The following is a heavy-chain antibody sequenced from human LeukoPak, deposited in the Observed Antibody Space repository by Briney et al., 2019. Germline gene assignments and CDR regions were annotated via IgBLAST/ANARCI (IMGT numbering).Heavy chain of an antibody. Sequence: SVKVSCKASGGTFSSYAISWVRQAPGQGLEWMGGIIPIFGTANYAQKFQGRVTITTDESTSTAYMELSSLRSEDTAVYYCARDPARNWNDAPGAFDIWGQGTMVTVSS. CDR1: GGTFSSYA. CDR2: IIPIFGTA. V-gene: IGHV1-69*05. J-gene: IGHJ3*02. D-gene: IGHD1-1*01. CDR3: ARDPARNWNDAPGAFDI.